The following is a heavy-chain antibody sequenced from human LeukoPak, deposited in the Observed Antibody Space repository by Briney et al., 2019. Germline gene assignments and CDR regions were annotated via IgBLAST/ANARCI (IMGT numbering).Heavy chain of an antibody. V-gene: IGHV3-23*01. CDR2: FSGSGGST. Sequence: GGSLRLSCAASGFTFSSYAMSWVRQAPGKGLEWVSAFSGSGGSTYYADSVKGRFTISRDNSKNTLYLQMNSLRAEDTAVYYCAKGRYFDSYYFDYWGQGTLVTVSS. CDR1: GFTFSSYA. J-gene: IGHJ4*02. D-gene: IGHD3-9*01. CDR3: AKGRYFDSYYFDY.